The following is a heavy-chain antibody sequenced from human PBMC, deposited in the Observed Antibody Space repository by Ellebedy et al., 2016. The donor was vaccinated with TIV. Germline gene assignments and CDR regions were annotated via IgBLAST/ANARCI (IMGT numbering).Heavy chain of an antibody. CDR3: ARDEEGYGMDV. J-gene: IGHJ6*02. Sequence: AASVKVSCKASGYTFTGYYMHWARQAPGQGLEWMGWINPNSGGTNYAQKFQGWVTMTRDTSISTAYMELSRLRSDDTAVYYCARDEEGYGMDVWGQGTTVTVSS. CDR1: GYTFTGYY. V-gene: IGHV1-2*04. CDR2: INPNSGGT.